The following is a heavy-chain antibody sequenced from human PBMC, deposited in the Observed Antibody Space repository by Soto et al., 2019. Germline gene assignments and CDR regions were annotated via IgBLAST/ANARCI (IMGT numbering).Heavy chain of an antibody. CDR1: GFTFSNYA. D-gene: IGHD3-22*01. Sequence: EVQLLESGGGLVQPGGSLRLSCAASGFTFSNYAMNWVRQAPGKGLQWVSSISGRGGNTYYADSVKGRLTISRDNSKNTLYLQMSSLSAAYTAVYYCAKEGGNDYYDSSGDDFDFWGQGTLVTVSS. CDR2: ISGRGGNT. V-gene: IGHV3-23*01. CDR3: AKEGGNDYYDSSGDDFDF. J-gene: IGHJ4*02.